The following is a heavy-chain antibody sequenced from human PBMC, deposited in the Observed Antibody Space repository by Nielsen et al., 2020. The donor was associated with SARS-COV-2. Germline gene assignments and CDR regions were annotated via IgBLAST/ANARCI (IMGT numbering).Heavy chain of an antibody. D-gene: IGHD2-8*01. CDR2: IYSSGNT. Sequence: GSLRLSCTVSGGSISSYYWSWIRQPPGKGLEWIGYIYSSGNTNYNPSLKSRVTISVDTSKNQFSLTLSSVTAADTAVYYCARAGVVWTFDYWGQGTLVTVSS. CDR1: GGSISSYY. CDR3: ARAGVVWTFDY. J-gene: IGHJ4*02. V-gene: IGHV4-59*01.